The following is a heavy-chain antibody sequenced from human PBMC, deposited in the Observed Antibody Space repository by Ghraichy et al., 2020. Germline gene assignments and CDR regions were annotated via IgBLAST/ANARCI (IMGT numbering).Heavy chain of an antibody. CDR1: GGSFSGYY. V-gene: IGHV4-34*01. CDR3: ARGSRTIFGVVASFWFDP. J-gene: IGHJ5*02. D-gene: IGHD3-3*01. CDR2: INHSGST. Sequence: SETLSLTCAVYGGSFSGYYWSWIRQPPGKGLEWIGEINHSGSTNYNPSLKSRVTISVDTSKNQFSLKLSSVTAADTAVYYCARGSRTIFGVVASFWFDPWGQGTLVTVSS.